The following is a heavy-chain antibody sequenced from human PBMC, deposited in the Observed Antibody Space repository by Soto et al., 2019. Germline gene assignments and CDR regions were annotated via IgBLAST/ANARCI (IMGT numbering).Heavy chain of an antibody. CDR1: GYSFTSYW. V-gene: IGHV5-51*01. J-gene: IGHJ6*02. Sequence: GESLKISCNGSGYSFTSYWIGWVRQMPWKGLEWMGIIYPGDSDTRYSPSFQGQVTISADKSISTAYLQWSSLKASDTAMYYCARSVSSYSSSWYGDYYYYGMDVWGQGTTVTVSS. CDR3: ARSVSSYSSSWYGDYYYYGMDV. D-gene: IGHD6-13*01. CDR2: IYPGDSDT.